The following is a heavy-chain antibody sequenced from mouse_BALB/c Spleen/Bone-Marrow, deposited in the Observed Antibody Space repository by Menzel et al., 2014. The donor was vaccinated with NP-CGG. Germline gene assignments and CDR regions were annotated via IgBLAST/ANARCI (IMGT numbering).Heavy chain of an antibody. D-gene: IGHD2-1*01. CDR1: GYTFTDYY. V-gene: IGHV1-19*01. Sequence: VQLQQSGPELVKPGASVKMSCKASGYTFTDYYMDWVKQSHGESFEWIGRVNPYNGGTSYNQKFKGKATVTVDTSSSTADMELNSLMSGDDAVYYCARPHCYGRYVDDWGEGTTLTVSS. CDR3: ARPHCYGRYVDD. CDR2: VNPYNGGT. J-gene: IGHJ2*01.